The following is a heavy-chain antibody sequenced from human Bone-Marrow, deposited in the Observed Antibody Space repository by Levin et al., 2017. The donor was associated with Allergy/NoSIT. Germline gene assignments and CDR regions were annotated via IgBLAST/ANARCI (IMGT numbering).Heavy chain of an antibody. V-gene: IGHV3-74*01. J-gene: IGHJ6*02. CDR2: INSDGSST. D-gene: IGHD1-26*01. CDR1: GFTFSSYW. CDR3: ARVRTVGHPMGAYYYGMDV. Sequence: PGESLKISCAASGFTFSSYWMHWVRQAPGKGLVWVSRINSDGSSTSYADSVKGRFTISRDNAKNTLYLQMNSLRAEDTAVYYCARVRTVGHPMGAYYYGMDVWGQGTTVTVSS.